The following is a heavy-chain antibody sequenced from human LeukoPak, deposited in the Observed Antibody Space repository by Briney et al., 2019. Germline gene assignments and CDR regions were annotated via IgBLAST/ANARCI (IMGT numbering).Heavy chain of an antibody. CDR3: ARGSPSDYYDSSGYYFSN. CDR2: IYYSGST. Sequence: SQTLSLTCTVSGGSISSGDYYWSWIRQPPGKGLEWIGYIYYSGSTYYNPSLKSRVTLSVDTSKNQFSLKLSSVTAADTAVYYCARGSPSDYYDSSGYYFSNWGQGTLVTVSS. CDR1: GGSISSGDYY. V-gene: IGHV4-30-4*01. J-gene: IGHJ4*02. D-gene: IGHD3-22*01.